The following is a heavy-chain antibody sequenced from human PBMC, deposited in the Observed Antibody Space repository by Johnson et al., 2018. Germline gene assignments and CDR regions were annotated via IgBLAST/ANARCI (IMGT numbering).Heavy chain of an antibody. V-gene: IGHV1-8*01. CDR2: MKSESGDT. CDR1: GYTFTSYD. Sequence: QVQLVESGAEVTRPGASVKVSCKASGYTFTSYDFNWVRQATAQGLEWMGWMKSESGDTGYAQKCQGRVTMTRNISISTVYMELSSLTSEDTAVYYCARCYSRSMDVWGQGTTVTVSS. D-gene: IGHD5-18*01. CDR3: ARCYSRSMDV. J-gene: IGHJ6*02.